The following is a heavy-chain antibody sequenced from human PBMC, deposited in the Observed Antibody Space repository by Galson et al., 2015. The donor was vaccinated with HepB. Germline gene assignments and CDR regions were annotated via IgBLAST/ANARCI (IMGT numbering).Heavy chain of an antibody. CDR3: ARDGGDSNFDY. V-gene: IGHV3-48*01. CDR1: GFTFSSYS. J-gene: IGHJ4*02. D-gene: IGHD3-16*01. Sequence: SLRLSCAASGFTFSSYSMNWVRQAPGKGLEWVSYISTSSSIIYYADSVKGRFTISRDNAKKSLYLQMNSPRAEDTAVYFCARDGGDSNFDYWGQGTLVTVSS. CDR2: ISTSSSII.